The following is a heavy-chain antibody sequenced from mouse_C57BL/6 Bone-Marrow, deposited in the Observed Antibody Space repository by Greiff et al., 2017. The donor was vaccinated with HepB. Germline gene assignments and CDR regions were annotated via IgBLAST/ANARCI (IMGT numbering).Heavy chain of an antibody. CDR3: ARGLLLYWYFDV. J-gene: IGHJ1*03. CDR2: IYPRSGNT. CDR1: GYTFTSYG. D-gene: IGHD2-3*01. Sequence: LVESGAELARPGASVKLSCKASGYTFTSYGISWVKQRTGQGLEWIGEIYPRSGNTYYNEKFKGKATLTADKSSSTAYMELRSLTSEDSAVYFCARGLLLYWYFDVWGTGTTVTVSS. V-gene: IGHV1-81*01.